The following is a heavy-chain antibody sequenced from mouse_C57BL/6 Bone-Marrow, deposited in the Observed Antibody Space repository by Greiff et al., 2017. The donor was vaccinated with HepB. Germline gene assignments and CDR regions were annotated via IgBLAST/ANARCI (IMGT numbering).Heavy chain of an antibody. J-gene: IGHJ3*01. CDR1: GYTFTSYW. Sequence: QVQLQQPGAELVRPGSSVKLSCKASGYTFTSYWMHWVKQRPIQGLEWIGNIDPSDSDTHYNQKFKDKATLTVDTSSSTAYMQLSSLTSEDAAVYYCARSDYYGSSYVFAYWGQGTLVTVSA. D-gene: IGHD1-1*01. CDR3: ARSDYYGSSYVFAY. CDR2: IDPSDSDT. V-gene: IGHV1-52*01.